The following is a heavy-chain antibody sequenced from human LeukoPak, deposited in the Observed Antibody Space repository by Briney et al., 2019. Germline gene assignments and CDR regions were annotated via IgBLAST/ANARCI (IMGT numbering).Heavy chain of an antibody. Sequence: SVKVSCKASGGTFSSYAISWVRQAPGQGFEWMGGIIPIFGTANYAQKFQGRVTITADKSTSTAYMELSSLRSEDTAVYYCARRTYYYDSSGYLFHYFDYWGQGTLVTVSS. V-gene: IGHV1-69*06. CDR1: GGTFSSYA. D-gene: IGHD3-22*01. CDR2: IIPIFGTA. CDR3: ARRTYYYDSSGYLFHYFDY. J-gene: IGHJ4*02.